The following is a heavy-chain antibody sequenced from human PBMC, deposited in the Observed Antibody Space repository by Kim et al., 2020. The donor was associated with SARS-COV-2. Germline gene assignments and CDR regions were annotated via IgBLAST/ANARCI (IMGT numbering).Heavy chain of an antibody. J-gene: IGHJ3*02. CDR3: ARDRGSGAFDI. CDR2: IYYSGST. Sequence: SETLSLTCTVSGGSISSGGYYWSWIRQHPGKGLEWIGYIYYSGSTYYNPSLKSRVTISVDTSKNQFSLKLSSVTAADMAVYYCARDRGSGAFDIWGQGTMVTVSS. V-gene: IGHV4-31*03. D-gene: IGHD3-10*01. CDR1: GGSISSGGYY.